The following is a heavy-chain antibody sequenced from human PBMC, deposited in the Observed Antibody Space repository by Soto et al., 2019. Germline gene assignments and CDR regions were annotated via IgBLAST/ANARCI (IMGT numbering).Heavy chain of an antibody. CDR3: EGGYSGYGYYYYGMDV. CDR1: GFTFSSYE. V-gene: IGHV3-48*03. J-gene: IGHJ6*02. CDR2: ISSSGSTI. Sequence: PGGSLRLSCAASGFTFSSYEMNWVHQAPGKGLEWVSYISSSGSTIYYADSVKGRFTISRDNAKNSLYLQMNSLRAEDTAVYYCEGGYSGYGYYYYGMDVWGQGTTVTVSS. D-gene: IGHD5-12*01.